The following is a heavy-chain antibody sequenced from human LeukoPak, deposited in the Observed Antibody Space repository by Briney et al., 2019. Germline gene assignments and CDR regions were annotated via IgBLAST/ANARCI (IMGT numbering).Heavy chain of an antibody. D-gene: IGHD4-17*01. CDR3: ARYRSVTTGKRFFDY. J-gene: IGHJ4*02. CDR1: GFTFSSYA. Sequence: PGGSLRLSCAASGFTFSSYAMHWVRQAPGKGLEWVSGISGGGGSIHYADSVKGRFTISRDNSMSTLYLQMNSLRAEDTAVYYCARYRSVTTGKRFFDYWGQGTLVTVSS. V-gene: IGHV3-23*01. CDR2: ISGGGGSI.